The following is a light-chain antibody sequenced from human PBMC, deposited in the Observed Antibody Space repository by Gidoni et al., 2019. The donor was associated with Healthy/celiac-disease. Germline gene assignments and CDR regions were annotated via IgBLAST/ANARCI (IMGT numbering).Light chain of an antibody. CDR1: QGIRNG. Sequence: AIQMTQSPSSLSASVGDRVTLTCRASQGIRNGLGWYQQKPGKAPKLLIYAASSLQSGVPSRFSSSGSGTDFTLSISSLQPEDFATYYWRQDYNYPWTFGQGTKVEIK. J-gene: IGKJ1*01. CDR2: AAS. CDR3: RQDYNYPWT. V-gene: IGKV1-6*01.